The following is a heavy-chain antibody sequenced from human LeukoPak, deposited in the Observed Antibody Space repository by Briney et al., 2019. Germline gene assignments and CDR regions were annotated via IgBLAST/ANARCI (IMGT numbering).Heavy chain of an antibody. CDR3: ARERQAIFTA. CDR1: GGSISSSSYC. D-gene: IGHD3-9*01. CDR2: MYYSGST. V-gene: IGHV4-39*02. J-gene: IGHJ4*02. Sequence: SETLSLTCTVSGGSISSSSYCWGWIRQPPGKGLEWIVSMYYSGSTYYNPSLKSRVTISVDTSKNQFSLKLSSVTAADTAVYYCARERQAIFTAWGQGTLVTVSS.